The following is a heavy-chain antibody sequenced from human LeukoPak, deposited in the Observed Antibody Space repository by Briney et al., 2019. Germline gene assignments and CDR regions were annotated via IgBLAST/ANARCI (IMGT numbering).Heavy chain of an antibody. CDR2: IWYDGSKK. D-gene: IGHD5-18*01. V-gene: IGHV3-33*01. CDR3: ARDRMVTYFDY. Sequence: PGGSLRLSCAASGFTFSRYGMHWVRQAPGKGLEWVAVIWYDGSKKNYADSVKGRFTISRDNSKNMLYLQMNSLRAEDTAVYYCARDRMVTYFDYWGQGTLVTVSS. J-gene: IGHJ4*02. CDR1: GFTFSRYG.